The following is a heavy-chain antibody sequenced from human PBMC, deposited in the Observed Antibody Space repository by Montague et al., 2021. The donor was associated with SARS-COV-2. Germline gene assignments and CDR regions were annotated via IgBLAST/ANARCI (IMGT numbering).Heavy chain of an antibody. CDR2: IYSSGST. CDR1: GDSINSGDHY. J-gene: IGHJ5*02. Sequence: TRSLTCNVSGDSINSGDHYWSWIRQHPGKGLEWIGYIYSSGSTYYNPSLKSRVTISADTSKNQFSLKLSSVTAADTAVYYCARDLHDTSGSPYLTPYRFEPWGQGTLVTVSS. D-gene: IGHD3-22*01. V-gene: IGHV4-31*03. CDR3: ARDLHDTSGSPYLTPYRFEP.